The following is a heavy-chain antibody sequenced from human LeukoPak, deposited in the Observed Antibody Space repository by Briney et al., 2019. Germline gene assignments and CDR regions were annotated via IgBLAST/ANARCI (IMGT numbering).Heavy chain of an antibody. J-gene: IGHJ5*02. CDR2: INSDSIWI. V-gene: IGHV3-21*01. D-gene: IGHD1-26*01. CDR1: GFTFSSHW. CDR3: ARDAGGRTQREGWFDP. Sequence: GGSLRLSCAASGFTFSSHWMSWVRQAPGKGLEWVSSINSDSIWIYYADSVRGRFTISRDNTRNSLYLQMNSLRVEDTAVYYCARDAGGRTQREGWFDPWGQGTLVTVSS.